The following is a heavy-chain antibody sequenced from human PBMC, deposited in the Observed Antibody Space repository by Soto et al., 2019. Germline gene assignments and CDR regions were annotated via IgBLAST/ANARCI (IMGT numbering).Heavy chain of an antibody. CDR2: MNAGGSTI. CDR1: GLTFSNFN. Sequence: EVQLVESGGGLVQPGGSLRLSCAVSGLTFSNFNMNWVRQAPGKGLEWVSYMNAGGSTIYYADSVKGRFTISRDNDNNTLYLQMNSLRSEDTAVYYCATRSLPFDYWGQGALVTVSS. CDR3: ATRSLPFDY. J-gene: IGHJ4*02. V-gene: IGHV3-48*01.